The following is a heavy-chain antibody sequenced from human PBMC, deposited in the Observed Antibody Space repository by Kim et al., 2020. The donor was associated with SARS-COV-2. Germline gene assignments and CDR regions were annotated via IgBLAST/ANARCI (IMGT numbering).Heavy chain of an antibody. D-gene: IGHD3-10*01. Sequence: GGSLRLSCAASGFTFSSYAMSWVRQAPGKGLEWVSAISGSGGSTYYADSVKGRFTISRDNSKNTLYLQMNSLRAEDTAVYYCAKDGRVTMVQGVIRPTAGVWGQGTTVTVSS. J-gene: IGHJ6*02. CDR1: GFTFSSYA. CDR2: ISGSGGST. V-gene: IGHV3-23*01. CDR3: AKDGRVTMVQGVIRPTAGV.